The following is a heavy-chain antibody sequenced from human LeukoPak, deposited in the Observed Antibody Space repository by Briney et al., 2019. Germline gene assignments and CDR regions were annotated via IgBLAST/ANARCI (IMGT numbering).Heavy chain of an antibody. D-gene: IGHD4-17*01. CDR1: GGSISSGSYY. CDR3: ARESWNGDYQDGFDM. Sequence: KPSQTLSLTCTVSGGSISSGSYYWSWIRQPPGRGLEWIGVMYNGGETNYNPSVKSRVTISIDTSKNQVFLRLSSVSAADTAVYYCARESWNGDYQDGFDMWGQGIMVTVSS. J-gene: IGHJ3*02. CDR2: MYNGGET. V-gene: IGHV4-61*01.